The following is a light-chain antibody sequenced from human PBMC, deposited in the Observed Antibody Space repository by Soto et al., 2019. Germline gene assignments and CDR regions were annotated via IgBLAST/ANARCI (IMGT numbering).Light chain of an antibody. CDR2: EVS. V-gene: IGLV2-14*01. J-gene: IGLJ1*01. CDR3: CSFTSITTYV. Sequence: QSVLTQPVSVSGSLGQSITISCTGTSGDVGAYNYVSWYQQQPGKAPKLMISEVSNRPSGVSNRFSGSKSGNTASLIISGLQAEDEADYYCCSFTSITTYVFGTGTKVTVL. CDR1: SGDVGAYNY.